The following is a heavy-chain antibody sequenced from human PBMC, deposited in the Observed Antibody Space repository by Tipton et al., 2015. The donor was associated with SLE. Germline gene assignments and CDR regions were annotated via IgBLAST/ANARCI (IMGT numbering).Heavy chain of an antibody. CDR2: IRSKAYGGTT. D-gene: IGHD6-19*01. V-gene: IGHV3-49*04. CDR1: GFTFSSYA. J-gene: IGHJ4*02. Sequence: RSLRLSCAASGFTFSSYAMSWVRQAPGKGLEWVGFIRSKAYGGTTEYAASVKGRFTISRDDSKSIAYLQMNSLKTEDTAVYYCARDLGSGWYTFDYWGQGTLVTVSS. CDR3: ARDLGSGWYTFDY.